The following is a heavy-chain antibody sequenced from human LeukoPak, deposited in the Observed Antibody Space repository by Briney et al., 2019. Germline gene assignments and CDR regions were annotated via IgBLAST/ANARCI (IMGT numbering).Heavy chain of an antibody. Sequence: GGSLRLSCAASGFSFSSYAMSWVRQAPGKGLEWVSGTSGSGDITYYADSVKGRFTISRDNAKNSLYLQMNSLRAEDTAVYYCATYFDWFGFRPGWGQGTMVTVSS. CDR1: GFSFSSYA. CDR3: ATYFDWFGFRPG. V-gene: IGHV3-23*01. CDR2: TSGSGDIT. D-gene: IGHD3-9*01. J-gene: IGHJ3*01.